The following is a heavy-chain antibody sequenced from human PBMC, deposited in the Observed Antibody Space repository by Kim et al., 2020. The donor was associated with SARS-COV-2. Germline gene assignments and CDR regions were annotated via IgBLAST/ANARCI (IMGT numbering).Heavy chain of an antibody. J-gene: IGHJ1*01. CDR3: ARDQAGLELRIEYFQH. CDR2: INPNSGGT. D-gene: IGHD1-7*01. CDR1: GYTFTGYY. V-gene: IGHV1-2*02. Sequence: ASVKVSCKASGYTFTGYYMHWVRQAPGQGLEWMGWINPNSGGTNYAQKFQGRVTMTRDTSISTAYMELSRLRSDDTAVYYCARDQAGLELRIEYFQHWGQGTLVTVSS.